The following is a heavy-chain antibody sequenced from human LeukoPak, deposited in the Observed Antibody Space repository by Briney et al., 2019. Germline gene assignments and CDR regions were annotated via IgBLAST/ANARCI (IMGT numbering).Heavy chain of an antibody. J-gene: IGHJ3*02. CDR3: ARDGAPTDYYGSPLHAFDI. CDR2: IKQDGSEK. Sequence: GGSLRLSCAASGFTFSIYWMSWVRQAPGKGLEWVANIKQDGSEKYYVDSVKGRFTISRDNAKNSLYLQMNSLRAEDTAVYYCARDGAPTDYYGSPLHAFDIWGQGTMLTVSS. V-gene: IGHV3-7*01. CDR1: GFTFSIYW. D-gene: IGHD3-10*01.